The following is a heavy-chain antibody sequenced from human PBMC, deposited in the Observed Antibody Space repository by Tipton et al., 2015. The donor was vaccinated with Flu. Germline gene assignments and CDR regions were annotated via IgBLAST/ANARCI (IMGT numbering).Heavy chain of an antibody. J-gene: IGHJ4*02. V-gene: IGHV3-53*01. D-gene: IGHD6-19*01. CDR1: GFTVSSNY. CDR2: VTGGGST. CDR3: AKVIPEAVAGLDY. Sequence: SLRLSCAASGFTVSSNYMSWVRQAPGKGLEWVSGVTGGGSTFYADSVKGRFTISRDISRNMVYLQMNSLRAEDTAVYYCAKVIPEAVAGLDYWGQGTLVTVSS.